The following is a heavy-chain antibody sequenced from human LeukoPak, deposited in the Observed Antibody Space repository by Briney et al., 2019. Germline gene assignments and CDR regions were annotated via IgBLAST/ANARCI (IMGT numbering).Heavy chain of an antibody. CDR3: TSSFGAY. Sequence: PVGSLCLSCVVSGLTVSNNDMSWVRQAPGKGLECVSILYSGGTTYHADSVKGRFTISRDNSKNTLYLQMNSLRAEDTAVYYCTSSFGAYWGQGALVTVSS. D-gene: IGHD3-10*01. J-gene: IGHJ4*02. V-gene: IGHV3-66*01. CDR2: LYSGGTT. CDR1: GLTVSNND.